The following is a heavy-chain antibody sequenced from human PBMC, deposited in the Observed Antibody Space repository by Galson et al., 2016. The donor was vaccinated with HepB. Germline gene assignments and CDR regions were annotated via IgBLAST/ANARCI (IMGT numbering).Heavy chain of an antibody. Sequence: SLRLSCAASGFIFSRYWMHWVRHVPGKGLVWVSRINSDGSSRNYADSVKGRFTISRDNAESTLYLQMNSLRVEDTALYYCAREGYYYDNSFFRRENAFDIWGQGTMVTVSS. CDR2: INSDGSSR. J-gene: IGHJ3*02. D-gene: IGHD3-22*01. CDR1: GFIFSRYW. CDR3: AREGYYYDNSFFRRENAFDI. V-gene: IGHV3-74*01.